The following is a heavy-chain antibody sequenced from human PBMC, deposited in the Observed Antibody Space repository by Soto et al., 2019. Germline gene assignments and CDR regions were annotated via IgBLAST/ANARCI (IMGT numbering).Heavy chain of an antibody. D-gene: IGHD2-15*01. CDR1: GFTFSSYS. Sequence: LRLSCAASGFTFSSYSMNWVRQAPGKGLEWVSSISSSSSYIYYADSVKGRFTISRDNAKNSLYLQMNSLRAEDTAVYYCARARGYCSGGSCYVYYGMDVWGQGTTVTVSS. CDR2: ISSSSSYI. J-gene: IGHJ6*02. V-gene: IGHV3-21*01. CDR3: ARARGYCSGGSCYVYYGMDV.